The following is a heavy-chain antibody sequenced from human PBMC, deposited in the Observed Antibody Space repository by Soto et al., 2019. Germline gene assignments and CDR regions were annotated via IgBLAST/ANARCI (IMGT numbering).Heavy chain of an antibody. CDR2: IWYDGSNK. V-gene: IGHV3-33*01. CDR1: GFTFSSYG. D-gene: IGHD7-27*01. Sequence: PGGSLRLSCAASGFTFSSYGMHWVRQAPGKGLEWVAVIWYDGSNKYYADSVKGRFTISRDNSKNTLYLQMNSLRAEDTAVYYCAREDRQNWGYYYYGMDVWGQGTTVTVSS. CDR3: AREDRQNWGYYYYGMDV. J-gene: IGHJ6*02.